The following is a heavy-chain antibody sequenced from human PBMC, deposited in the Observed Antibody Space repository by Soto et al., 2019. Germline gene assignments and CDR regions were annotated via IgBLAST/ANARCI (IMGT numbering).Heavy chain of an antibody. Sequence: QLQLQESGPGLVKPSETLSLTCTVSGGSISSSSYYWGWIRQPPGKGLEWIGSIYYSGSTYYNPSLKSRVTISVDTSKNQFSLKLSSVTAADTAVYYCGRQTPVYRENDFWSGLDFDYWGQGTLVTVSS. V-gene: IGHV4-39*01. CDR3: GRQTPVYRENDFWSGLDFDY. CDR2: IYYSGST. J-gene: IGHJ4*02. CDR1: GGSISSSSYY. D-gene: IGHD3-3*01.